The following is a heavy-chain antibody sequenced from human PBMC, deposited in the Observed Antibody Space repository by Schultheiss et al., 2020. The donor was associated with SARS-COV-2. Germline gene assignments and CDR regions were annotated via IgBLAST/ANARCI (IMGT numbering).Heavy chain of an antibody. CDR3: AREGGGIRMDV. CDR1: GGTFSSYA. D-gene: IGHD3-16*01. CDR2: INPNSGGT. V-gene: IGHV1-2*04. J-gene: IGHJ6*02. Sequence: ASVKVSCKASGGTFSSYAISWVRQAPGQGLEWMGWINPNSGGTNYAQKFQGWVTMTRDTSISTAYMELSRLRSDDTAVYYCAREGGGIRMDVWGQGTTVTVSS.